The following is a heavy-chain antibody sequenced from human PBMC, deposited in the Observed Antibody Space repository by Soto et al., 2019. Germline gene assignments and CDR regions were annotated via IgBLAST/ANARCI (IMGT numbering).Heavy chain of an antibody. V-gene: IGHV4-61*01. D-gene: IGHD1-26*01. CDR2: IYYSGST. CDR1: GGSVSSGSYF. J-gene: IGHJ4*02. Sequence: SETLSLTCTVSGGSVSSGSYFWSWIRQPPGKGLEWIGYIYYSGSTNYNPSLKSRVTISIDTSKNQFSPKLSSVTAADTAVYYCARGSGSYENFAYWGQGTLVTVSS. CDR3: ARGSGSYENFAY.